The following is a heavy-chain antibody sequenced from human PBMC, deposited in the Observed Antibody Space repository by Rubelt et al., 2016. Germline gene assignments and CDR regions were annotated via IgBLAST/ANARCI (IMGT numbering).Heavy chain of an antibody. Sequence: PTGKGLEWIGYIYYSGSTNYNPSLKSRVTISVDTSKNQFSLKLSSVTAADTAVYYCARGVAVAGRDAFDIWGQGTMVTVSS. CDR3: ARGVAVAGRDAFDI. J-gene: IGHJ3*02. D-gene: IGHD6-19*01. V-gene: IGHV4-59*13. CDR2: IYYSGST.